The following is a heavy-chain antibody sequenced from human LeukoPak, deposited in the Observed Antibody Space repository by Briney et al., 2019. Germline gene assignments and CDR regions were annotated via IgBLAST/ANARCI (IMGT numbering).Heavy chain of an antibody. CDR3: GKKIIGGLRDVFDF. CDR1: GFTFSSYG. Sequence: GGSLRLSCAASGFTFSSYGMHWVRQAPGKGLEWVSLITHSGDYTDYADSVKGRFTISRDNSKNTAYLQMNSLRAEDTAVYYCGKKIIGGLRDVFDFWGQGTMVTVSS. D-gene: IGHD3-16*01. CDR2: ITHSGDYT. V-gene: IGHV3-23*01. J-gene: IGHJ3*01.